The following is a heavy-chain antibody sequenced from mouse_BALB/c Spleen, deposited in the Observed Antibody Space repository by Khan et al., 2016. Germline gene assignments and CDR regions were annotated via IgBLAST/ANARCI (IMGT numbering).Heavy chain of an antibody. V-gene: IGHV3-2*02. Sequence: EVQLQESGPGLVKPSQSLSLTCTVTGYSITSGYGWNWIRQFPGNKLEWMGYISYSGSTNYNPSLTSRISITRATSKKQFFLQLNSVTTEDTATYYCARTARIKYWGQGTTLTVSS. CDR3: ARTARIKY. D-gene: IGHD1-2*01. CDR2: ISYSGST. J-gene: IGHJ2*01. CDR1: GYSITSGYG.